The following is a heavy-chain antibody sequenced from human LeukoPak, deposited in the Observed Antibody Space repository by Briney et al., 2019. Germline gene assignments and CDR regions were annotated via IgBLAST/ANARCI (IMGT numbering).Heavy chain of an antibody. CDR2: INPNSGGT. D-gene: IGHD6-19*01. J-gene: IGHJ4*02. CDR3: VFSSGWYGSVY. CDR1: GYTFTGYY. V-gene: IGHV1-2*02. Sequence: ASVKVSCKASGYTFTGYYMHWVRQAPGQGLEWMGWINPNSGGTNYAQKLQGRVTMTRDTSISTAYMELSRLRSDDTAVYYCVFSSGWYGSVYWGQGTLVTVSS.